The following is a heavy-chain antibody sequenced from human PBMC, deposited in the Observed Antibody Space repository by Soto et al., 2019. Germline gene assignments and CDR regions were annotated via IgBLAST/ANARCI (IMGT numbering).Heavy chain of an antibody. CDR3: AFPYSSGWHYFDY. Sequence: QVQLVESGGGVVQPGRSLRLSCAASGFTFSSYGMHWVRQAPGKGLEWVAVIWYDGSNKYYADSVKGRFTISRDNSKNTLYLQMNSLRAEDTAVYYCAFPYSSGWHYFDYWGQGTLVTVSS. V-gene: IGHV3-33*01. J-gene: IGHJ4*02. CDR1: GFTFSSYG. D-gene: IGHD6-19*01. CDR2: IWYDGSNK.